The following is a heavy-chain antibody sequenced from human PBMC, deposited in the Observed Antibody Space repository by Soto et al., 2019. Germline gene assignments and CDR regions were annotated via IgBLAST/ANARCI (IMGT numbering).Heavy chain of an antibody. Sequence: GGSLRLSCAASGFTFSNAWMSWVRQAPGKGLEWVGRIKSKTDGGTTDYAAPVKGRFTISRDDSKNTLYLQMNSLKTEDTAVYYCTTERKRYCSSTSCANWFDPWGQGTLVTVPS. J-gene: IGHJ5*02. CDR1: GFTFSNAW. CDR3: TTERKRYCSSTSCANWFDP. V-gene: IGHV3-15*01. CDR2: IKSKTDGGTT. D-gene: IGHD2-2*01.